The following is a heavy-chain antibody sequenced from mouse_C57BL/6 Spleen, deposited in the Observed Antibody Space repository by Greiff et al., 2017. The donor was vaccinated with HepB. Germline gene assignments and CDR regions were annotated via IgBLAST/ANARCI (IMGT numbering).Heavy chain of an antibody. CDR1: GYTFTSYW. V-gene: IGHV1-74*01. CDR2: IHPSDSDT. J-gene: IGHJ4*01. D-gene: IGHD1-1*01. Sequence: VKLQQPGAELVKPGASVKVSCKASGYTFTSYWMHWVKQRPGQGLEWIGRIHPSDSDTNYNQKFKGKATLTVDKSSSTAYMQLSSLTSEDSAVYYCAIITTVVRGYYYAMDYWGQGTSVTVSS. CDR3: AIITTVVRGYYYAMDY.